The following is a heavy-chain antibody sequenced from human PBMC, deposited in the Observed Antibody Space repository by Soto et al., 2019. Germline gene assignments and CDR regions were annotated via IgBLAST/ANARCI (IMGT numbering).Heavy chain of an antibody. CDR3: ARDVSPGTSTLYLAAFDI. V-gene: IGHV3-7*05. D-gene: IGHD2-8*01. CDR1: GFSLGSYW. J-gene: IGHJ3*02. Sequence: EAQLVESGGGLVQPGGSLRLSCEASGFSLGSYWMTWVRQAPGKGLEWVANIKKDGSRTCYLDSVRGRFTISRDNVGNSLSMQMDSLRAEDPGLYFCARDVSPGTSTLYLAAFDIWRQGTMVTVSS. CDR2: IKKDGSRT.